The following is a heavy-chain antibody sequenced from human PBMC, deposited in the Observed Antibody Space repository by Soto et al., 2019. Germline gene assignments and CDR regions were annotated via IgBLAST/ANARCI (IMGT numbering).Heavy chain of an antibody. CDR3: AKDCSRALRNDHFDY. CDR2: ISGSGGST. J-gene: IGHJ4*02. D-gene: IGHD1-1*01. CDR1: GFTFSSYA. V-gene: IGHV3-23*01. Sequence: GGSLRLSCAASGFTFSSYAMSWVRQAPGKGLEWVSAISGSGGSTYYADSLKGLFTISRDNSKNTLYLQMNSLIAEATAVYYCAKDCSRALRNDHFDYWGQGTLVTVSS.